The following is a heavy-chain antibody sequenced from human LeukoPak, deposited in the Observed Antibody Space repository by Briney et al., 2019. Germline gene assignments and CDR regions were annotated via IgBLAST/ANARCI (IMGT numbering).Heavy chain of an antibody. V-gene: IGHV4-34*01. J-gene: IGHJ6*03. Sequence: SETLSLTCAVYGGSFSGYYWSWIRQPPGKGLKWIGEINHSGSTNYNPSLKSRVTISVDTSKNQFSLKLSSVTAADTAVYYCARVHVVVPAAMFYYYYYYMDVWGKGTTVTVSS. CDR3: ARVHVVVPAAMFYYYYYYMDV. CDR2: INHSGST. D-gene: IGHD2-2*01. CDR1: GGSFSGYY.